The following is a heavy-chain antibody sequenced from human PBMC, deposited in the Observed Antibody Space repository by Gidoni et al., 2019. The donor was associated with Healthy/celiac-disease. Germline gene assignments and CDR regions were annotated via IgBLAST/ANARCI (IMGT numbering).Heavy chain of an antibody. V-gene: IGHV3-30-3*01. CDR2: ISYDGSNK. D-gene: IGHD2-21*02. Sequence: QVQLVESGGGVVQPGRSLILSCAASGFTFSSYAMHWVRQAPGKGLEWVAVISYDGSNKYYADSVKGRFTISRDNSKNTLYLQMNSLRAEDTAVYYCARPGGKRSDWHTKYFDYWGQGTLVTVSS. J-gene: IGHJ4*02. CDR1: GFTFSSYA. CDR3: ARPGGKRSDWHTKYFDY.